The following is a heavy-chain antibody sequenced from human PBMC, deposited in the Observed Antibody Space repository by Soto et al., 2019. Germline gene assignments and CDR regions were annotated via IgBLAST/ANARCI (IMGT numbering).Heavy chain of an antibody. Sequence: GGSLRLSCAASGFAFSDSTIHWVRQASGKGLEWVGRIRSKANTYATAYTASVKGRFTVSRDDSNSTAYLQMNSLKSEDTAVYFCTGRIVATEPVFDSWGQGTLVTVSS. D-gene: IGHD5-12*01. J-gene: IGHJ4*02. CDR2: IRSKANTYAT. CDR3: TGRIVATEPVFDS. CDR1: GFAFSDST. V-gene: IGHV3-73*01.